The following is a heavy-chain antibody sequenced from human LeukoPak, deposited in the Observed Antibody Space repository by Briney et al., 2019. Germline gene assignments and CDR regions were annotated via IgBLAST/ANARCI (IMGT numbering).Heavy chain of an antibody. J-gene: IGHJ5*02. CDR2: MNPNSSHT. CDR1: GYTFTSYD. D-gene: IGHD6-13*01. CDR3: ARGHLQAPVYSSSWYGAYNWFDP. Sequence: ASVKVSCKASGYTFTSYDINWVRQATGQGLEWMGWMNPNSSHTGYARKFQGRVTITRNTAISTAYMELSSLRSEDTAVYYCARGHLQAPVYSSSWYGAYNWFDPWGQGTLVTVSS. V-gene: IGHV1-8*03.